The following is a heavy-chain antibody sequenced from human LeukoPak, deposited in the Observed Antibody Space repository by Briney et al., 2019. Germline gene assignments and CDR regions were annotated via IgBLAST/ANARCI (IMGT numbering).Heavy chain of an antibody. CDR2: ISGSGSHI. J-gene: IGHJ5*02. V-gene: IGHV3-23*01. CDR1: GFDFNNSA. CDR3: ARVVDYVELVVVVTGGWFDP. D-gene: IGHD2-8*02. Sequence: PGGSLRVSCAASGFDFNNSAMTWVRQAPGKRLEWLSVISGSGSHIYYADSVQGRFTISRDASTSTLYLQMNSLRVEDTALYFCARVVDYVELVVVVTGGWFDPWGQGTQVTVSS.